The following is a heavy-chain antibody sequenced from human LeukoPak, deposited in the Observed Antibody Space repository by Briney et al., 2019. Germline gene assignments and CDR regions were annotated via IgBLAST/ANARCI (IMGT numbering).Heavy chain of an antibody. CDR3: ARAPGDYVWGSYRYRPFDY. CDR2: INPNSGGT. Sequence: GASVKVSCKASGYTFTGYYMHWVRQAPGQGLEWMGWINPNSGGTNYAQKFQGRVTMTRDTSISTAYMELSRLRSDDTAVYYCARAPGDYVWGSYRYRPFDYWGQGTLVTVSS. V-gene: IGHV1-2*02. J-gene: IGHJ4*02. CDR1: GYTFTGYY. D-gene: IGHD3-16*02.